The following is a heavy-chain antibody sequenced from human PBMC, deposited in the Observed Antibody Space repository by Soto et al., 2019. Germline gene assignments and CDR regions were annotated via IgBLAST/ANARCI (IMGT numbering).Heavy chain of an antibody. V-gene: IGHV1-18*01. CDR1: GYTFTSYG. CDR3: ARDKSVVVPAATRGGMDV. Sequence: ASVKVSCKASGYTFTSYGISWVRQAPGQGLEWMGWISAYNGNTNYAQKLQGRVTMTTDTSTSTAYMELRSLRSDDTAVYYCARDKSVVVPAATRGGMDVWGQGTTVTVSS. J-gene: IGHJ6*02. CDR2: ISAYNGNT. D-gene: IGHD2-2*01.